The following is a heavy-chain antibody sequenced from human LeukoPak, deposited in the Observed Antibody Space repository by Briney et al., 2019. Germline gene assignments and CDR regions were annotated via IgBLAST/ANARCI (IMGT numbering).Heavy chain of an antibody. D-gene: IGHD2-2*02. J-gene: IGHJ6*04. Sequence: GGSLRLSCAASGFTFSSYEMNWVRQAPGKGLEWVSYISSSGSTIYYADSVEGRFTISRDNAKNSLYLQMNSLRAEDTAVYYCARDRSISHGMDVWGKGTTVTVSS. CDR2: ISSSGSTI. CDR1: GFTFSSYE. V-gene: IGHV3-48*03. CDR3: ARDRSISHGMDV.